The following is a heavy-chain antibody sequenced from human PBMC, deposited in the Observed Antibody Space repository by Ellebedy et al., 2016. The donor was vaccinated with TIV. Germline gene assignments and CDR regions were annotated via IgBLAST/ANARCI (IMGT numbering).Heavy chain of an antibody. D-gene: IGHD2-2*01. J-gene: IGHJ6*02. CDR3: ARGAAWGSLVPALYYYYYGMDV. CDR1: GFTFSSYS. Sequence: GESLKISXAASGFTFSSYSMNWVRQAPGKGLEWVSSISSSSSYIYYADSVKGRFTISRDNAKNSLYLQMNSLRAEDTAVYYCARGAAWGSLVPALYYYYYGMDVWGQGTTITVSS. V-gene: IGHV3-21*01. CDR2: ISSSSSYI.